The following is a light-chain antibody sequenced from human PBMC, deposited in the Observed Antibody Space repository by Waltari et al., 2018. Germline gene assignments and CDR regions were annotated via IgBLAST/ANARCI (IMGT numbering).Light chain of an antibody. Sequence: SYVLTQPPSVSLAPGKPARITCGGDNLGSTRVPWYQQRTGPAATMVVYDAADRPSGIPERFSGSSSGNTATLTISRVEVGDEADYYCQLWDSDTAHVLFGGGTKLTVL. CDR1: NLGSTR. V-gene: IGLV3-21*03. J-gene: IGLJ3*02. CDR3: QLWDSDTAHVL. CDR2: DAA.